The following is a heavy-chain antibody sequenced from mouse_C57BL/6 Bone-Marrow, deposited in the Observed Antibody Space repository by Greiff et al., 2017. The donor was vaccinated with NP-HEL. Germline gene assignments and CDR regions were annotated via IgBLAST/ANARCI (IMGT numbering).Heavy chain of an antibody. V-gene: IGHV1-55*01. Sequence: QVQLKQPGAELVKPGASVKMSCKASGYTFTSYWITWVKQRPGQGLEWIGDIYPGSGSTNYNEKFKSKATLTVDTSSSTAYMQLSSLTSGDSAVYYCASPSSGYILDYWGQGTTLTVSS. J-gene: IGHJ2*01. CDR1: GYTFTSYW. CDR3: ASPSSGYILDY. CDR2: IYPGSGST. D-gene: IGHD3-2*02.